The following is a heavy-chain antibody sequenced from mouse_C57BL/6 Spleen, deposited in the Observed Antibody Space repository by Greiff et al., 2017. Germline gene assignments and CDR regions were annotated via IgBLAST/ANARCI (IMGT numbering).Heavy chain of an antibody. CDR1: GYTFTSYW. CDR2: IDPSDSYT. D-gene: IGHD1-1*01. J-gene: IGHJ4*01. CDR3: ARNYYVCSRDYFYAMDY. V-gene: IGHV1-69*01. Sequence: QVQLQQPGAELVMPGASVKLSCKASGYTFTSYWMHWVKQRPGQGLEWIGEIDPSDSYTNYNQKFKGKSTLTVDKSSSTAYMHLSSLTSEGSAFYYCARNYYVCSRDYFYAMDYWGQGTSVTVSS.